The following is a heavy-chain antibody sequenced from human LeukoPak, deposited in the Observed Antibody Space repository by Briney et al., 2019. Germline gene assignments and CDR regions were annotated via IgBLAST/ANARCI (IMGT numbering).Heavy chain of an antibody. CDR3: ARGPVPAAPLIAFDV. CDR1: GFTVSSNY. CDR2: IFSGGST. Sequence: GGPLRLSCAASGFTVSSNYMSWVPQAPGKGLEGVSVIFSGGSTYYADSVKGRFTISRDNSKNTLYLQMNSLRAEDTAVYYCARGPVPAAPLIAFDVWGQGTMVTVSS. D-gene: IGHD2-2*01. J-gene: IGHJ3*01. V-gene: IGHV3-66*02.